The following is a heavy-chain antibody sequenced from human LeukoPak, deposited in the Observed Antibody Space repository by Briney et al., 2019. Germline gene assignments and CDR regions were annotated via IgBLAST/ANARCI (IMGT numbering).Heavy chain of an antibody. CDR2: INHSGST. V-gene: IGHV4-39*07. J-gene: IGHJ5*02. D-gene: IGHD1-1*01. CDR3: ARGWKLTQFDP. Sequence: SETLSLTCTVSGGSISSSSYYWGWIRQPPGKGLEWIGEINHSGSTNYNPSLKSRVTISVDTSKNHFSLKLSSVTAADTAVYYCARGWKLTQFDPWGQGTLVTVSS. CDR1: GGSISSSSYY.